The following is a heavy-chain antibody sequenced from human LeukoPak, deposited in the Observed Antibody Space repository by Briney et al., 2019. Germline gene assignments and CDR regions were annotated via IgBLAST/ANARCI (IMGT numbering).Heavy chain of an antibody. J-gene: IGHJ4*02. V-gene: IGHV4-59*01. CDR1: GGSISSYY. Sequence: SETLSLTCTVSGGSISSYYWSWIRQPPGKGLEWIGYIYYSGSTNYNPSLKSRVTISVDTSKNQFSLKLSSVTAADTAVYFCGRDRPTGYYDYWGQGILVTVSS. CDR3: GRDRPTGYYDY. D-gene: IGHD3-9*01. CDR2: IYYSGST.